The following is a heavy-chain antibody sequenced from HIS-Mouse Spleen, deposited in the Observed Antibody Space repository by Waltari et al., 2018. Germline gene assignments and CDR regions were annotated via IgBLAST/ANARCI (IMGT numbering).Heavy chain of an antibody. J-gene: IGHJ4*02. D-gene: IGHD6-19*01. CDR3: ARIAEGYSSGWYAFDY. CDR2: IDWDDEK. Sequence: QVTLRESGPALVKPTQTLTLTCTFSGFSLSTSGMCVSWIRQPPGKALEWLARIDWDDEKYYNTYLKTRLTISKDTSKNQVVLTMTNMDPVDTATYYCARIAEGYSSGWYAFDYWGQGTLVTVSS. V-gene: IGHV2-70*15. CDR1: GFSLSTSGMC.